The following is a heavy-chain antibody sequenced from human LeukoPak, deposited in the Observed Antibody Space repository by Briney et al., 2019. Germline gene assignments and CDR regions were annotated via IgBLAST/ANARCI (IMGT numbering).Heavy chain of an antibody. D-gene: IGHD3-22*01. CDR2: IRYDGSHT. J-gene: IGHJ4*02. Sequence: PGESLRLSCAAVGFTFSTYGMNWVRQAPGKGLEWVAFIRYDGSHTQYTDFGKGRFSISRGTSENTVYIQVDRLKPERPAMYDCAKSEEARYYYDTRSFGHWGQGTLVTVSS. V-gene: IGHV3-30*02. CDR3: AKSEEARYYYDTRSFGH. CDR1: GFTFSTYG.